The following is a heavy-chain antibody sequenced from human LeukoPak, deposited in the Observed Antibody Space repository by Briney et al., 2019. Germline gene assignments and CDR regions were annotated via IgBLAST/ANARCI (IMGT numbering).Heavy chain of an antibody. D-gene: IGHD3-10*02. CDR3: AKARFGELVPFDY. Sequence: GGSLRLSCSASGFTFSDYWMSWVRQAPGKGLEWVADINQDGSEKYYVDSVKGRFTISRDNAKNSLYLQMNSLRAEDTALYYRAKARFGELVPFDYWGQGTLVTVSS. CDR1: GFTFSDYW. J-gene: IGHJ4*02. CDR2: INQDGSEK. V-gene: IGHV3-7*03.